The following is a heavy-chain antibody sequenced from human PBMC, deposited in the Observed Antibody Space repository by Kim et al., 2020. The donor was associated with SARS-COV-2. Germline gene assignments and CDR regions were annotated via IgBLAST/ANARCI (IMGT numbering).Heavy chain of an antibody. CDR1: GGSISSGGYY. CDR3: AREGGHYYDSSGYYSY. D-gene: IGHD3-22*01. CDR2: IYYSGST. Sequence: SETLSLTCTVSGGSISSGGYYWSWIRQHPGKGLEWIGYIYYSGSTYYNPSLKSRVTISVDTSKNQFSLKLSSVTAADTAVYYCAREGGHYYDSSGYYSYWGQGTLVTVSS. V-gene: IGHV4-31*03. J-gene: IGHJ4*02.